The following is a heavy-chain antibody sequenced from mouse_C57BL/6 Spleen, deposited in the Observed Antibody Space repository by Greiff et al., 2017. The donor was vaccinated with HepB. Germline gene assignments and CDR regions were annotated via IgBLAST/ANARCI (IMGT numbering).Heavy chain of an antibody. J-gene: IGHJ2*01. CDR3: ARRVPSLYYFDY. CDR2: IYPGDGDT. V-gene: IGHV1-82*01. Sequence: VQLQQSGPELVKPGASVKISCKASGYAFSSSWMNWVKQRPGKGLEWIGRIYPGDGDTNYNGKFKGKATLTADKSSSTAYMQLSSLTSEDSAVYFCARRVPSLYYFDYWGQGTTLTVSS. CDR1: GYAFSSSW.